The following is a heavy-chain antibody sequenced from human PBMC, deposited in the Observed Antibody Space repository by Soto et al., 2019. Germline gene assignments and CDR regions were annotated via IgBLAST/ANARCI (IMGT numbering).Heavy chain of an antibody. V-gene: IGHV4-30-2*01. D-gene: IGHD3-10*01. Sequence: QSQLQESGSGLVKPSQTLSLTCAVSGGSISSAGYSWTWVRHPPGQGLEWIGYLSHSGSTHYNPSLRSRLTSSRDPSTNQLALALTSVSAAETAVYDGARVEHPFYGAGAAGERFLYWGDGALGTLSS. CDR2: LSHSGST. CDR1: GGSISSAGYS. J-gene: IGHJ1*01. CDR3: ARVEHPFYGAGAAGERFLY.